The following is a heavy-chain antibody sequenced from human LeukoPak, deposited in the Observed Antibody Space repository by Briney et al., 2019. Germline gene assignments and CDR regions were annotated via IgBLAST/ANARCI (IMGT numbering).Heavy chain of an antibody. CDR3: ARSAGGNSRSFDY. CDR1: GGSISTYY. J-gene: IGHJ4*02. D-gene: IGHD4-23*01. Sequence: SETLSLTCTVSGGSISTYYWTWIRQPPGKGLEWVGRISTGGSTNYNPSLKSRVTMSVDTSENQFSLNLSSVTAADTAVYYCARSAGGNSRSFDYWGQGTLVTVSS. CDR2: ISTGGST. V-gene: IGHV4-4*07.